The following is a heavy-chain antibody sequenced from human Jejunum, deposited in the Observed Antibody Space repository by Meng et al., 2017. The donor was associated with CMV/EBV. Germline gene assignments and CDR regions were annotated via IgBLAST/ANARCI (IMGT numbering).Heavy chain of an antibody. J-gene: IGHJ3*01. V-gene: IGHV3-21*01. CDR3: AKDLYYGDPAAFPL. Sequence: GFALSSLNMNWVRQAPGTGLEWVSSLSGNSNYLYYADSLKGRFTISRDNAKNSLYLQMDSLRAEDTAVYYCAKDLYYGDPAAFPLWGQGTMVTVSS. D-gene: IGHD2-21*01. CDR1: GFALSSLN. CDR2: LSGNSNYL.